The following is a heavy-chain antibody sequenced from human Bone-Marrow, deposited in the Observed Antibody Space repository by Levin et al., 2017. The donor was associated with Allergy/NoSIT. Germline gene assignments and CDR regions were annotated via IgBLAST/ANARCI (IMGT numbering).Heavy chain of an antibody. CDR2: IKQDGSEK. D-gene: IGHD3-3*01. Sequence: GGSLRLSCAASGFMFSNYWMSWVRQAPGKGLEWVANIKQDGSEKYHVDSVKGRFIIYRDNAKNSLSLQMNSLRAEDTAVYYCARDQGDFWSGYFQTDVWGKGTTVTVSS. J-gene: IGHJ6*04. CDR3: ARDQGDFWSGYFQTDV. CDR1: GFMFSNYW. V-gene: IGHV3-7*03.